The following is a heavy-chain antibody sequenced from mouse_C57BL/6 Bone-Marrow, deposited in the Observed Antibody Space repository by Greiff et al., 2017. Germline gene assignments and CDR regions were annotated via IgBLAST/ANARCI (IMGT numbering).Heavy chain of an antibody. CDR1: GFTFSSYG. J-gene: IGHJ1*03. CDR2: ISSGGSYT. D-gene: IGHD1-1*01. Sequence: DVMLVESGGDLVKPGGSLKLSCAASGFTFSSYGMSWVRQTPDKRLEWVATISSGGSYTYYPDSVKGRFTISRDNAKNTLYLQMSSLKSEDTAMYYCASPLTTGRWYFDVWGTGTTVTVSS. CDR3: ASPLTTGRWYFDV. V-gene: IGHV5-6*02.